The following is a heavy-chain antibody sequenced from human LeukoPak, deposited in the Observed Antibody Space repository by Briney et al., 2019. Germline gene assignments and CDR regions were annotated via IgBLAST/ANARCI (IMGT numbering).Heavy chain of an antibody. D-gene: IGHD3-9*01. CDR3: AKDFKLYDILTGYDAFDI. CDR2: ISYDGSNK. Sequence: GGSLRLSCAASGFTFSSYGMHWVRQAPGKGLEWVAVISYDGSNKYYADSVKGRFTISRDNSKNTLYLQMNSLRAEDTAVYYCAKDFKLYDILTGYDAFDIWGQGTMVTVSS. CDR1: GFTFSSYG. V-gene: IGHV3-30*18. J-gene: IGHJ3*02.